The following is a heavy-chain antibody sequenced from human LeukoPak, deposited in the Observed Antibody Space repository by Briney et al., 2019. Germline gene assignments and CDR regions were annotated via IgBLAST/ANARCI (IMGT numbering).Heavy chain of an antibody. CDR3: ARVSGSGGFIDY. CDR2: ISSSSSYI. Sequence: PGGSLRLSCSASGFTFSTYWMSWVRQAPGKGLEWVSSISSSSSYIYYADSVKGRFTISRDNAKNSLYLQMNSLRAEDTAVYYCARVSGSGGFIDYWGQGTLVTVSS. CDR1: GFTFSTYW. J-gene: IGHJ4*02. D-gene: IGHD1-26*01. V-gene: IGHV3-21*01.